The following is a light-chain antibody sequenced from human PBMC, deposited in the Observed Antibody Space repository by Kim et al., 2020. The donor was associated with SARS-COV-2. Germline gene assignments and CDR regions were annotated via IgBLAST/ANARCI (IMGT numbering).Light chain of an antibody. CDR2: QDS. CDR3: QAWDSSTRV. Sequence: SYELTQPPSVSVSPGQTASITCSGDKLGDKYACWCQQKPGQSPVLVIYQDSKRPSGIPERFSGSNSGNTATLTISGTQAMDEADYYCQAWDSSTRVFGGG. CDR1: KLGDKY. V-gene: IGLV3-1*01. J-gene: IGLJ3*02.